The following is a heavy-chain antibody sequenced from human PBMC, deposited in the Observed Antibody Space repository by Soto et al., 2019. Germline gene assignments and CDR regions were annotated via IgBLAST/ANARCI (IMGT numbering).Heavy chain of an antibody. V-gene: IGHV4-30-4*01. CDR2: IYYSGST. Sequence: SETLSLTCTVSGGSISSGDYYWSWIRQPPGKGLEWIGYIYYSGSTYYNPSLKSRVTISVDTSKNQFSLKLSSVTAADTAVYYCARASSMIVVVPTAYGMDVWGKGTTLTVSS. D-gene: IGHD3-22*01. CDR1: GGSISSGDYY. J-gene: IGHJ6*04. CDR3: ARASSMIVVVPTAYGMDV.